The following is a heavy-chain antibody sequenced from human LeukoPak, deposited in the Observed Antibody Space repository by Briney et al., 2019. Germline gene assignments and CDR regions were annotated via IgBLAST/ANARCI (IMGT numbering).Heavy chain of an antibody. J-gene: IGHJ4*02. Sequence: ASVKVSCKASGYTFTSYGISWVRQAPGQGLEWMGWISAYNGNTNYAQKFQGRVTMTRDTSISTAYMELSRLTSDDTAVYFCARELAYCSSTSCSLFAYWGQGTLVTVSS. D-gene: IGHD2-2*01. CDR3: ARELAYCSSTSCSLFAY. CDR1: GYTFTSYG. CDR2: ISAYNGNT. V-gene: IGHV1-18*01.